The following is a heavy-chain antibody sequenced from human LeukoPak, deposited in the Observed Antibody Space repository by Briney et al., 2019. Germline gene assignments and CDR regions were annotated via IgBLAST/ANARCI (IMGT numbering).Heavy chain of an antibody. V-gene: IGHV4-59*01. Sequence: SETLSLTCTVSGGSISSYYWSWIRQPPGKGLEWIGYIYYSGSTNYNPSLKSRVTISVDTSKNQFSLKLSSVTAADTAVYYCARSTSDSYDILTEFDYWGQGTLVTVSS. CDR1: GGSISSYY. CDR2: IYYSGST. CDR3: ARSTSDSYDILTEFDY. D-gene: IGHD3-9*01. J-gene: IGHJ4*02.